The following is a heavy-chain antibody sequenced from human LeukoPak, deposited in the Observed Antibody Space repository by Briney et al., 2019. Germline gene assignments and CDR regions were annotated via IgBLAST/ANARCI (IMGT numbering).Heavy chain of an antibody. CDR2: IKTDGSQI. CDR1: GFTVRSYW. CDR3: ARDLNWETY. D-gene: IGHD7-27*01. J-gene: IGHJ4*02. Sequence: GGSLRLSCVASGFTVRSYWMTWVRQTPGKGLEWVANIKTDGSQIYYVDSVKGRFTISRDNAKNSLYLQMNSLRAEDKAVYYCARDLNWETYWGQGTLVSVSS. V-gene: IGHV3-7*01.